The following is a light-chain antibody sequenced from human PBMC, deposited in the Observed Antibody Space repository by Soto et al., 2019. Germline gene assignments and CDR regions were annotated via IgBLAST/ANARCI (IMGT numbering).Light chain of an antibody. V-gene: IGKV3-20*01. CDR3: QRYGTVPPP. CDR2: GAS. J-gene: IGKJ2*01. Sequence: EIVLTQSPGTLSLSPGERATLSCRASQSVSTSYLAWYQQKPGQATRLLIYGASSRATGIPDRFSGSGSGADFTLTISRLEPVDFAVYYCQRYGTVPPPFG. CDR1: QSVSTSY.